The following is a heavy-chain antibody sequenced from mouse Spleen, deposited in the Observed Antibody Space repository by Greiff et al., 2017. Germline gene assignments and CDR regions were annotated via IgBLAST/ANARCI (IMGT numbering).Heavy chain of an antibody. J-gene: IGHJ4*01. CDR2: IWSGGST. D-gene: IGHD1-1*01. CDR1: GFSLTSYG. Sequence: VQLQESGPGLVQPSQSLSITCTVSGFSLTSYGVHWVRQSPGKGLEWLGVIWSGGSTDYNAAFISRLSISKDNSKSQVFFKMNSLQADDTAIYYCARTPYYYGSTSYAMDYWGQGTSVTVSS. CDR3: ARTPYYYGSTSYAMDY. V-gene: IGHV2-2*01.